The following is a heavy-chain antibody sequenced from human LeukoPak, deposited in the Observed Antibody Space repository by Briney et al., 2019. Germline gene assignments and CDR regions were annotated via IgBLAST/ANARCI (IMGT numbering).Heavy chain of an antibody. V-gene: IGHV4-31*03. CDR1: GDSVISGTSF. CDR2: IHHSGHT. J-gene: IGHJ4*02. Sequence: SQTLSLTCTVSGDSVISGTSFWGWIRQHPGKGLEWVGYIHHSGHTYGNPSLQSRVIISMDKSKNQFSLKLNSVTAADTAVYYCARYCSSTSCPLDYWGQGALVTVSS. CDR3: ARYCSSTSCPLDY. D-gene: IGHD2-2*01.